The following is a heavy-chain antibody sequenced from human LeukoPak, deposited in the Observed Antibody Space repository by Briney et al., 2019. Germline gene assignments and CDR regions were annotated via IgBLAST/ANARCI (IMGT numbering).Heavy chain of an antibody. D-gene: IGHD1-7*01. CDR1: GFTFSSYS. J-gene: IGHJ4*02. CDR3: ATAGNYRFDN. V-gene: IGHV3-74*01. CDR2: ISPDGITT. Sequence: PGGSLRLSCAASGFTFSSYSMNWVRQAPGRGLVWVSRISPDGITTNYADSVKGRFTISRDNAMNTLYLQMNSLRAEDTAVYYCATAGNYRFDNWGQGTLVTVSS.